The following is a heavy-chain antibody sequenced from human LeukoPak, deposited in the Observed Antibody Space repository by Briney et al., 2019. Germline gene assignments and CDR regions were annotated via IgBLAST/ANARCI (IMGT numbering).Heavy chain of an antibody. D-gene: IGHD1-26*01. V-gene: IGHV3-33*01. CDR3: TRTPPGRSYAVHF. Sequence: GGSLRLSCPACGFTFSRYGMHWVRQAPGKGLEWVAVIWYDGSNKYYADSVKGRFTISRDNSKNTLYLQMNSLRAEDTAVYYCTRTPPGRSYAVHFWGQGTLVTVSS. CDR1: GFTFSRYG. CDR2: IWYDGSNK. J-gene: IGHJ4*02.